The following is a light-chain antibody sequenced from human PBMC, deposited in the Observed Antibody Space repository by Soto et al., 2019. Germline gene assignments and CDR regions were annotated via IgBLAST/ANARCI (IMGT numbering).Light chain of an antibody. CDR3: QRRGNCPRT. J-gene: IGKJ2*01. CDR2: GAS. CDR1: QSVISY. Sequence: EIVLTQSPATLSLSPGERATLSCRASQSVISYLAWYQQKHGQAPRLLIYGASNRATDIPARFSGSGSGTDFTITISGLESEDCAVCYCQRRGNCPRTLGQGTKLDLK. V-gene: IGKV3-11*01.